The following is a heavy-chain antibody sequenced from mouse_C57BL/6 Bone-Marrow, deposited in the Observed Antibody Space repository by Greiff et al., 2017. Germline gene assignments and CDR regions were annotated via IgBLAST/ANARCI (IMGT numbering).Heavy chain of an antibody. CDR2: IDPENGDT. D-gene: IGHD1-1*01. CDR1: GFNIKDDY. J-gene: IGHJ3*01. Sequence: VQLQQSGAELVRPGASVKLSCTASGFNIKDDYMHWVKQRPEQGLEWIGWIDPENGDTEYASKFQGKATITADTSSNTAYLQLSSLTSEDTAVYYCTPPITTVVRFPFAYWGQGTLVTVSA. V-gene: IGHV14-4*01. CDR3: TPPITTVVRFPFAY.